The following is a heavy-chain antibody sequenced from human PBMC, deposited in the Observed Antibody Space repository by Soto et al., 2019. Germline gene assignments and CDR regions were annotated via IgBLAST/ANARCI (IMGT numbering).Heavy chain of an antibody. Sequence: GGSLRLSCAASGFTFSSYAMHWVRQAPGKGLEYVSAISSNGGSTYYANSVKGRFTISRDNSKNTLYLQMGSLRAEDMAVYYCARDRSGIVGDTDAFDIWGQGTMVTVSS. CDR3: ARDRSGIVGDTDAFDI. CDR2: ISSNGGST. CDR1: GFTFSSYA. J-gene: IGHJ3*02. D-gene: IGHD1-26*01. V-gene: IGHV3-64*01.